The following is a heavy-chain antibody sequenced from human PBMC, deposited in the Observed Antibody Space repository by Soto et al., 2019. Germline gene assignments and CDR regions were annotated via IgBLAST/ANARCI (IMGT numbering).Heavy chain of an antibody. Sequence: PVGSLRLSCVFSVFTFSHYDMSCVRHSPGKGLEWVAYIGNTGTTVNYPPSLKGRFTISRDNAKNSLFLEVTSLTAEDTAVYYCGRGYYDSSDYPLVEYLGPGTPVNVSS. CDR2: IGNTGTTV. CDR3: GRGYYDSSDYPLVEY. J-gene: IGHJ4*02. D-gene: IGHD3-22*01. V-gene: IGHV3-48*03. CDR1: VFTFSHYD.